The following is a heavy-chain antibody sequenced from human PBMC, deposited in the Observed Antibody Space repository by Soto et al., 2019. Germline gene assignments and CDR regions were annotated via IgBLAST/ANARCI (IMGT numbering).Heavy chain of an antibody. J-gene: IGHJ5*02. Sequence: QITLKESGPPLVKPTQTLTLTCTFSGFSLSTSGVGVGWIRQPPGKALEWLALIYWDDDKRYSPSLKSRLTITKDTSKNQVVLTMTNMDPVDTATYYCARHFYYGSGSSVWFDPWGQGTLVTVSS. CDR1: GFSLSTSGVG. D-gene: IGHD3-10*01. CDR2: IYWDDDK. CDR3: ARHFYYGSGSSVWFDP. V-gene: IGHV2-5*02.